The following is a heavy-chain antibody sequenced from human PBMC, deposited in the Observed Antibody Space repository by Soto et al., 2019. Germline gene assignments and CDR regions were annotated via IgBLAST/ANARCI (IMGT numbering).Heavy chain of an antibody. CDR1: GYTFTCYG. CDR2: ISAYNGNT. CDR3: ARALTSDSSGRRVRGFDY. J-gene: IGHJ4*02. V-gene: IGHV1-18*01. D-gene: IGHD3-22*01. Sequence: SSVMVSCKDSGYTFTCYGMNWVRQAPGQGVEWMGGISAYNGNTNYAQKLQGRVTMTTDTSTSTAYMELRSQRSDDTAVYYCARALTSDSSGRRVRGFDYWGQGTLAPVS.